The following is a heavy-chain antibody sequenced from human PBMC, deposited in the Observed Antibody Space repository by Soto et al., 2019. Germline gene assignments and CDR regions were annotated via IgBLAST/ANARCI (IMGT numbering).Heavy chain of an antibody. CDR3: AGGRDYSKGGDH. CDR2: IIVGDVT. D-gene: IGHD4-4*01. V-gene: IGHV3-66*01. J-gene: IGHJ4*02. Sequence: EVQLVDSGGGLVQPGGSLRLSCAASGFSVSNYDMNWAGQAPGKGPVWVSIIIVGDVTYYADSVKGRFTISRDISRNTVYLQMNSLRGDDTAVYYCAGGRDYSKGGDHWGQGTLVIVSS. CDR1: GFSVSNYD.